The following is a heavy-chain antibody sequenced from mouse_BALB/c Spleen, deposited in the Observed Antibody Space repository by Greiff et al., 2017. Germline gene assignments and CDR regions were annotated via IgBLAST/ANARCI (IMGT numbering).Heavy chain of an antibody. V-gene: IGHV14-4*02. CDR2: IDPENGDT. CDR1: GFNIKDYY. CDR3: SYRAY. D-gene: IGHD2-12*01. Sequence: EVELQQSGAELVRSGASVKLSCTASGFNIKDYYMHWVKQRPEQGLEWIGWIDPENGDTEYAPKFQGKATMTADTSSNTAYLQLSSLTSEDTAVYYCSYRAYWGQGTLVTVSA. J-gene: IGHJ3*01.